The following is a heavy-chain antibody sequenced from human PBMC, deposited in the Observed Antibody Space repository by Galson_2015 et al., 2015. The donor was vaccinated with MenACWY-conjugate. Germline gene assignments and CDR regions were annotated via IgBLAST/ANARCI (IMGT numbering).Heavy chain of an antibody. CDR1: GFTFSSYD. CDR3: ARDWAGGPGLYGSGGGSYGMDV. D-gene: IGHD3-10*01. CDR2: ISGSSTYI. J-gene: IGHJ6*02. V-gene: IGHV3-21*06. Sequence: ASGFTFSSYDMNWVRQAPGKGLEWVSSISGSSTYIYYADSVKGRFTISRDNAKNSLYLQMNSLRAEDTAVYHCARDWAGGPGLYGSGGGSYGMDVWGQGTTVTVSS.